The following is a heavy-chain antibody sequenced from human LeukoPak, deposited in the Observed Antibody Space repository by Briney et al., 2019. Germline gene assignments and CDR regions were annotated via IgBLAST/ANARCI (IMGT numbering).Heavy chain of an antibody. Sequence: GGSLRLSCAASGFTVSSNYMSWVRQAPGKGLEWVSVIYSGGSTYYADSVKGRFTISRDNSKNTLYLQMNSLRAEDTAVYYCARTLLGAKYYYGSSGYPGQFDYWGQGTLVTVSS. V-gene: IGHV3-53*01. CDR1: GFTVSSNY. J-gene: IGHJ4*02. CDR3: ARTLLGAKYYYGSSGYPGQFDY. D-gene: IGHD3-22*01. CDR2: IYSGGST.